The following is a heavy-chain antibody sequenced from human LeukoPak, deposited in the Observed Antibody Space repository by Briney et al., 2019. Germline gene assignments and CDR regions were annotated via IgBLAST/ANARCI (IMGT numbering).Heavy chain of an antibody. CDR2: INQDGSAK. D-gene: IGHD3-22*01. V-gene: IGHV3-7*01. Sequence: GGSLRLSCAASGFTFSSYWMNWVRQAPGKGLEWVANINQDGSAKYYVDSVKGRFTFSRDNAMNSLFLQMNSLRAEDTAVYYCARDSSGYYYAGYFQHWGQGTLVTVSS. CDR1: GFTFSSYW. CDR3: ARDSSGYYYAGYFQH. J-gene: IGHJ1*01.